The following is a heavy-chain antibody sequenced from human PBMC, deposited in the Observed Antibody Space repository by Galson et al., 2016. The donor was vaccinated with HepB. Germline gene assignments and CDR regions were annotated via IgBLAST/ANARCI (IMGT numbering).Heavy chain of an antibody. D-gene: IGHD5-18*01. V-gene: IGHV4-39*07. Sequence: ETLSLTCTVSGGSISSDSYYWGWIRQPPGKGLEWIGSIYYSGSTYYNPSLKSRVTISVDTSKNQFSLKLSSVTAADTAVYYCANTAMVPHAFDIWGQGTLVTVSS. J-gene: IGHJ3*02. CDR3: ANTAMVPHAFDI. CDR1: GGSISSDSYY. CDR2: IYYSGST.